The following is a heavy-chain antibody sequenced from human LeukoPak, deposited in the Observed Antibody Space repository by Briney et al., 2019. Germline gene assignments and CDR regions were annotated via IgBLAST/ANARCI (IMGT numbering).Heavy chain of an antibody. V-gene: IGHV4-59*11. CDR2: IYDSGNT. CDR3: ARDQIGYGLDY. Sequence: SETLSLTCIVCSGCIYNHYWSWIRQPPGKGLEWIGYIYDSGNTNYNPSLKSRVTISIDMSKNQFSLNLTSVTAADTAVYYCARDQIGYGLDYWGQGTLVTVSS. J-gene: IGHJ4*02. D-gene: IGHD5-18*01. CDR1: SGCIYNHY.